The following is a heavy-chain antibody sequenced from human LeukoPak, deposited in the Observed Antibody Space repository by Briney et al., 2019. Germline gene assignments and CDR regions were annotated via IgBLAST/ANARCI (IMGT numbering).Heavy chain of an antibody. J-gene: IGHJ5*02. CDR1: EFTLSNYA. Sequence: GGSLRLSCAASEFTLSNYAMSWIRQAPGKGLEWVSYISSSSSYTNYADSVKGRFTISRDNAKNSLYLQMNSLRAEDTAVYYCARGEGNWFDPWGQGTLVTVSS. V-gene: IGHV3-11*05. CDR3: ARGEGNWFDP. CDR2: ISSSSSYT.